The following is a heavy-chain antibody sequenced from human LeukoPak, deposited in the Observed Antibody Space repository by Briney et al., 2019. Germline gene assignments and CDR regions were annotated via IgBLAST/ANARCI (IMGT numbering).Heavy chain of an antibody. D-gene: IGHD1-26*01. Sequence: ASVKVSCKASGYTFTAYCVYWVRQAPAPGHGLEWMGWINPNNGDTIYAQKFQGRVTMTSDTSIATAYMELSGLTSDDTGVYYCARDPVSVGATLNWFDPWGQGTLVTVSS. CDR1: GYTFTAYC. V-gene: IGHV1-2*02. J-gene: IGHJ5*02. CDR3: ARDPVSVGATLNWFDP. CDR2: INPNNGDT.